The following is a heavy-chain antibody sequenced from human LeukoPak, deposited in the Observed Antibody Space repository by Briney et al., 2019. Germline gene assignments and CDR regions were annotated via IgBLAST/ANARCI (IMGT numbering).Heavy chain of an antibody. CDR1: GYTFTSYD. J-gene: IGHJ3*02. Sequence: ASVKVSCKASGYTFTSYDINWVRQAPGQGLEWVGWISTYNGNTNYGQKLQGRVIMTTDTSTSTAYMEVVSLRRDDTAVYYCARGRDGRFGEVWPNAFDMWGQGTMVTVSS. CDR2: ISTYNGNT. V-gene: IGHV1-18*01. D-gene: IGHD3-10*01. CDR3: ARGRDGRFGEVWPNAFDM.